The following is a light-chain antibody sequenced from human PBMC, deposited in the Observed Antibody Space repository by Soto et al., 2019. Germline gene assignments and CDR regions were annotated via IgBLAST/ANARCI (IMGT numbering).Light chain of an antibody. CDR3: QQHSNWPLT. CDR2: DAS. V-gene: IGKV3-11*01. CDR1: QSVRSY. J-gene: IGKJ4*01. Sequence: EIVLTQSPATLSLSPGERATLSCRASQSVRSYLAWYQQKPGQAPRLLIYDASNRATGVPARFSGSGSGTDFTLTISSLEPEDFAVYYCQQHSNWPLTFGGGTKVEIK.